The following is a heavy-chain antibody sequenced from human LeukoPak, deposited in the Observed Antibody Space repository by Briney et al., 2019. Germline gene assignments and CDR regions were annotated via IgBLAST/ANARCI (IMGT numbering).Heavy chain of an antibody. CDR3: ANSGSYRFDY. V-gene: IGHV3-7*01. CDR1: GFTFSSYW. Sequence: GGSLRLSCAASGFTFSSYWMNWARQAPGKGLEWVASINHNGNVNYYVDSVKGRFTISRDNAKNSLYLQMNSLRDEDTAVYYCANSGSYRFDYWGQGTLVTVSS. J-gene: IGHJ4*02. D-gene: IGHD1-26*01. CDR2: INHNGNVN.